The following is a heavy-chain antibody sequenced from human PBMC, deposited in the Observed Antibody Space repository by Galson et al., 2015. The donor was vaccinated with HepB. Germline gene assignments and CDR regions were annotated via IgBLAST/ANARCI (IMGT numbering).Heavy chain of an antibody. CDR2: ILYTGST. D-gene: IGHD6-13*01. Sequence: SETLSLTCTVSGGSISDNYWSWIRQPPGRGLEWIGYILYTGSTNYNPSLESRVTISVDTSKTQFSLKLSSVTAADTALYYCARHTIRSNNSWLPDYWGQGTLVTVSS. J-gene: IGHJ4*02. V-gene: IGHV4-59*08. CDR1: GGSISDNY. CDR3: ARHTIRSNNSWLPDY.